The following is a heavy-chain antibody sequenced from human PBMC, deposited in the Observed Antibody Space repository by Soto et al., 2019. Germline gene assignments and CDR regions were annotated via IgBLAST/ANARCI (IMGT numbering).Heavy chain of an antibody. Sequence: QVQLQESGPGLVKPSETLSLTCTVSGGSISSYYWSWIRQPPGKGLEWIGYIYYSGSTNYNPSLKSRVTISVDTSKNQFYLKLSSVTAADTAVYYCARDNVLEQWPTQFDYWGQGTLVTVSS. D-gene: IGHD6-19*01. J-gene: IGHJ4*02. CDR3: ARDNVLEQWPTQFDY. V-gene: IGHV4-59*01. CDR2: IYYSGST. CDR1: GGSISSYY.